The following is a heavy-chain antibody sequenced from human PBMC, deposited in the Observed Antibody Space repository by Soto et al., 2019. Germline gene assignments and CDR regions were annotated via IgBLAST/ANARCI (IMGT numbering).Heavy chain of an antibody. Sequence: VQLVESGGGVVQPGRSLRLSCAASGFTFSDYAMHWVRQAPGKGLEWVAVVSHDGRNTHYADSVKGRFTISRDSSKNTVSLEMPSWRAEDTAVYYWAKGGRQWLVTSDFNYWGQGALVTVSS. CDR1: GFTFSDYA. D-gene: IGHD6-19*01. V-gene: IGHV3-30*18. CDR3: AKGGRQWLVTSDFNY. CDR2: VSHDGRNT. J-gene: IGHJ4*02.